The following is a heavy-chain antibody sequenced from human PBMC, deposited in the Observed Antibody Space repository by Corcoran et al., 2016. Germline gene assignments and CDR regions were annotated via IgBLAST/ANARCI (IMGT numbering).Heavy chain of an antibody. CDR1: GFSLSTSGMC. CDR3: ARIQSTSGWFDP. CDR2: LDWDDDK. J-gene: IGHJ5*02. V-gene: IGHV2-70*01. Sequence: QVTLRESGPALVKPTQTLTLTCTFSGFSLSTSGMCVSWIRQPPGTALEWLALLDWDDDKYYSTSLKTRITISKDTSKNQVDLTMTNMDPEDTDTYYCARIQSTSGWFDPWGQGTLVTVSS. D-gene: IGHD1-26*01.